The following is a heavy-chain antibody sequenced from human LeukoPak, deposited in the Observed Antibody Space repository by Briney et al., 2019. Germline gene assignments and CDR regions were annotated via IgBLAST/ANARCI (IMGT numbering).Heavy chain of an antibody. CDR1: VFTLCKAW. V-gene: IGHV3-15*01. CDR3: TPVGVATNTYYCYYYLDV. J-gene: IGHJ6*03. D-gene: IGHD5-12*01. CDR2: MKRITNGGAT. Sequence: GGCLRLSCAASVFTLCKAWMSCGPQAPRKGREWVGGMKRITNGGATDSAPPVKGRFTISRDDSKNPLYLQMNSLTTEDTAVYYCTPVGVATNTYYCYYYLDVWGKGTTVTISS.